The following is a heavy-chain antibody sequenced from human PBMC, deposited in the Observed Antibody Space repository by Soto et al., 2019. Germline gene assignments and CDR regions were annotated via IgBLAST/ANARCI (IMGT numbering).Heavy chain of an antibody. Sequence: ASVKVSCKASGYTFTSYGISWVRQAPGQGLEWMGGIIPIFGTANYAQKFQGRVTITADESTSTAYMELSSLRSEDTAVYYCARPLLKGTIFGVDVWGQGTTVTSP. CDR3: ARPLLKGTIFGVDV. J-gene: IGHJ6*02. V-gene: IGHV1-69*13. D-gene: IGHD3-3*01. CDR2: IIPIFGTA. CDR1: GYTFTSYG.